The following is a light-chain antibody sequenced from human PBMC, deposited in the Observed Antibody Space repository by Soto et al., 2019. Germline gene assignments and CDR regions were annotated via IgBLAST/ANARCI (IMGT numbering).Light chain of an antibody. CDR2: KSN. J-gene: IGLJ2*01. V-gene: IGLV1-47*01. CDR1: SSNIGSNY. CDR3: AAWDGSLSGL. Sequence: QSVLTQPPSVSGTPGQRVTISCSGSSSNIGSNYVYWYQQFPGTAPKLLIYKSNQRPSGVPDRFSGSQSGTSASLAISGLRSEDEGDYYCAAWDGSLSGLFGGGTKLTVL.